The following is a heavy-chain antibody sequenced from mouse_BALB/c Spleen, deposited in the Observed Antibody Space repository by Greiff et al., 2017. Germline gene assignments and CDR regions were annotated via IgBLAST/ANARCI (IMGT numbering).Heavy chain of an antibody. CDR1: GYTFTDYE. V-gene: IGHV1-15*01. CDR3: TRRELLRGSSSFAY. D-gene: IGHD1-1*01. J-gene: IGHJ3*01. CDR2: IHPGSGGT. Sequence: QVQLKESGAELVRPGASVKLSCKALGYTFTDYEMHWVKQTPVHGLEWIGAIHPGSGGTAYNQKFKGKATLTADKSSSTAYMELSSLTSEDSAVYYCTRRELLRGSSSFAYWGQGTLVTVSA.